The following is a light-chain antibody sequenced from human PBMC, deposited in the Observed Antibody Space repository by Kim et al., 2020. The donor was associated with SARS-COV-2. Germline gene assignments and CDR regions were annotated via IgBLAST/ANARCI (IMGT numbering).Light chain of an antibody. CDR3: NSRDSNDNVV. CDR1: SLRSYY. V-gene: IGLV3-19*01. Sequence: VALGQTGRITCQGDSLRSYYATWYQQKPGKAPILVIYGKNSRPSGIQDRFSGSSSGNTASLTITGTQAGDEADYYCNSRDSNDNVVFGGGTQLTVL. J-gene: IGLJ3*02. CDR2: GKN.